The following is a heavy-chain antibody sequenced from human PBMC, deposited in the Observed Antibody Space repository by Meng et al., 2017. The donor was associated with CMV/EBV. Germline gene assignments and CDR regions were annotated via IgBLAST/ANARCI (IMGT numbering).Heavy chain of an antibody. CDR1: GGTFSSYA. V-gene: IGHV1-69*10. Sequence: SVKVSCKASGGTFSSYAISWVRQAPGQGLEWMGGIIPILGIANYAQKFQGRVTTTADKSTSTAYMELSSLRSEDTAVYYCASKLGVNYYYGMDVWGQGTTVTVSS. CDR2: IIPILGIA. D-gene: IGHD1-7*01. J-gene: IGHJ6*02. CDR3: ASKLGVNYYYGMDV.